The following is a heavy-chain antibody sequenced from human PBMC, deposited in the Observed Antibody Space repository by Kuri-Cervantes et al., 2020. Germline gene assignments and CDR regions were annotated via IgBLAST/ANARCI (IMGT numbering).Heavy chain of an antibody. CDR3: ARGVRDGYNIYYYYMDV. D-gene: IGHD5-24*01. J-gene: IGHJ6*03. V-gene: IGHV1-18*01. Sequence: ASVKVSCKASGFTFTSYGISWVRQAPGQGLEWMGWISAYNGNTNYAQKLQGRVTMTTDTSTSTAYMELRSLRSEDTAVYYCARGVRDGYNIYYYYMDVWGKGTTVTVSS. CDR2: ISAYNGNT. CDR1: GFTFTSYG.